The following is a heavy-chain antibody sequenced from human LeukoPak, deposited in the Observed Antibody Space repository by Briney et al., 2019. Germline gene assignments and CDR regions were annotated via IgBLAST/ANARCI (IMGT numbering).Heavy chain of an antibody. CDR1: GGSMSRYY. V-gene: IGHV4-59*01. J-gene: IGHJ4*02. CDR3: ARGYSGYDLNDY. D-gene: IGHD5-12*01. Sequence: SETLSLTCSVSGGSMSRYYWSWIRQPPGKGLEWIGYIYYSGSTNYNPSLKSRVTISVDTSKNQFSLKLSSVTAADTAVYYCARGYSGYDLNDYWGQGTLVTVSS. CDR2: IYYSGST.